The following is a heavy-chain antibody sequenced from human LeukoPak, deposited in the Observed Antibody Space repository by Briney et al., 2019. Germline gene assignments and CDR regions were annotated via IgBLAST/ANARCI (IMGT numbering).Heavy chain of an antibody. CDR3: ATVSGSRVNDAFDI. CDR1: GGSVSSYY. Sequence: SETLSLTCSVSGGSVSSYYWSWIRQPPGKGLEWIGYIYDSGSTNYNPSLKSRVTISVDTSKNQFSLNLSSVTAADTGVYFCATVSGSRVNDAFDIWGQGTMISVSS. D-gene: IGHD1-26*01. CDR2: IYDSGST. J-gene: IGHJ3*02. V-gene: IGHV4-59*02.